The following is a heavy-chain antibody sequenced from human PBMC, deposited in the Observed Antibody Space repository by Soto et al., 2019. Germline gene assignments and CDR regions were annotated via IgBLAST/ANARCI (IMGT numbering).Heavy chain of an antibody. D-gene: IGHD6-13*01. J-gene: IGHJ6*02. V-gene: IGHV3-33*01. CDR1: GFTFSSYG. Sequence: GGSLRLSCAASGFTFSSYGMHWVRQAPGKGLEWVAVIWYDGSNKYYADSVKGRFTISRDNSKNTLYLQMNSLRAEDTAVYYCARDPQLVRLYYYYGMDVWGQGTTVTVSS. CDR2: IWYDGSNK. CDR3: ARDPQLVRLYYYYGMDV.